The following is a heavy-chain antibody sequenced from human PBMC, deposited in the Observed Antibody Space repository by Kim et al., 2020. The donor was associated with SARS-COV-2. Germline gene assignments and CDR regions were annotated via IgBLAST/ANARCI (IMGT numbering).Heavy chain of an antibody. V-gene: IGHV1-3*01. CDR3: VRGGPDPSGWTFDY. CDR2: INGDSDNT. J-gene: IGHJ4*02. Sequence: ASVKVSCKASGYTFTGYAMHWVRQAPGQSLEWMGCINGDSDNTQKSQKFQGRVTIIRDTSARTGYMELSSLRSEDTAVYYCVRGGPDPSGWTFDYWGQGTLVTVSS. D-gene: IGHD6-19*01. CDR1: GYTFTGYA.